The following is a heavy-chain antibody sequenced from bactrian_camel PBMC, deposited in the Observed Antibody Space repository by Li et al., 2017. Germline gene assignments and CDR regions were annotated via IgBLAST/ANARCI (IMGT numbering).Heavy chain of an antibody. CDR1: GYTSGVTC. CDR2: SYSGGGFT. V-gene: IGHV3S40*01. CDR3: AAVSDWSCRLKLGTTSSYNY. J-gene: IGHJ4*01. D-gene: IGHD5*01. Sequence: VQLVESGGGSVQAGGSLRLSCTASGYTSGVTCMGWFRQAPGKEREGVAASYSGGGFTYTADSVKGRFTISQDKAKSTVYLQMNSLKPEDTAMYYCAAVSDWSCRLKLGTTSSYNYWGQGTQVTVS.